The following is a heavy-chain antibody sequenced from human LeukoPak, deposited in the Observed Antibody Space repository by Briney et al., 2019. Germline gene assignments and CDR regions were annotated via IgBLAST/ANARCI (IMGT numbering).Heavy chain of an antibody. CDR2: IGGSGGST. V-gene: IGHV3-23*01. CDR1: GFTFSSYA. J-gene: IGHJ4*02. D-gene: IGHD1-26*01. CDR3: AKLVGPTGWGCFDY. Sequence: PGGSLRLSCAASGFTFSSYAMSWVRQAPGKGLEWVSAIGGSGGSTYYADSVKGRFTISRDNSKNTLYLQMNSLRAEDTAVYYCAKLVGPTGWGCFDYWGQGTLVTLSS.